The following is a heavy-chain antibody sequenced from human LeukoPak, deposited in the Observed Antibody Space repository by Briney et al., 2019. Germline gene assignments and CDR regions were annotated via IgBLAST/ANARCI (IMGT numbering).Heavy chain of an antibody. CDR2: IYYSGST. Sequence: SETLSLTCTVSGGSISSYYWSWIRQPPGKGLEWIGSIYYSGSTYYNPSLKSRLTISVDTSKNQFSLKLSSVTAAGTAVYYCARPLRDYGGNSYYFDYWGQGTLVTVSS. CDR1: GGSISSYY. CDR3: ARPLRDYGGNSYYFDY. V-gene: IGHV4-59*05. D-gene: IGHD4-23*01. J-gene: IGHJ4*02.